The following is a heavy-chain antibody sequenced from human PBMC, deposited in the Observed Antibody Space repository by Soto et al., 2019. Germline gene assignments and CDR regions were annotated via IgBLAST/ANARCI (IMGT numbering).Heavy chain of an antibody. V-gene: IGHV3-23*01. CDR2: ISGSGGST. J-gene: IGHJ4*02. CDR1: GFTFSSYA. CDR3: AKERTRLKTHFDYGDYGH. Sequence: EVQLLESGGGLVQPGGSLRLSCAASGFTFSSYAMSWVRQAPGKGLEWVSAISGSGGSTYYADSVKGRFTISRDNSKNPLYLQMNSLRAEDTAVYYCAKERTRLKTHFDYGDYGHWGQGTLVTVSS. D-gene: IGHD4-17*01.